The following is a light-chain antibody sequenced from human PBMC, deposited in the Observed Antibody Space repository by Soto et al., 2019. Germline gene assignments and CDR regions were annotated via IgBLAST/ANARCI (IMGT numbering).Light chain of an antibody. CDR1: SSNIGAGFD. J-gene: IGLJ3*02. CDR3: QSYDSSLSGVV. V-gene: IGLV1-40*01. Sequence: QPVLTQPPSVSGAPGQRVTISCTGSSSNIGAGFDVHWYQQLPGTAPKLLIYTNRNRPSGVPDRFSGSKSGTSASLAITGLLAEDEADYYCQSYDSSLSGVVFGGGTKLTVL. CDR2: TNR.